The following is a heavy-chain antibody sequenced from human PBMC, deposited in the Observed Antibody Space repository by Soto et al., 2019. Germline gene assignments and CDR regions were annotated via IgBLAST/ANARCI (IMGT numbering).Heavy chain of an antibody. D-gene: IGHD6-6*01. Sequence: SETLSLTCTVSGGSISSGGYYWSWIRQHPGKGLEWIGYIYYSGSTYYNPSLKSRVTISVDTSKNQFSLKLSSVTAADTAVYYCARESGIAARYANYYYYYMDVWGKGTTVTVLL. CDR2: IYYSGST. CDR1: GGSISSGGYY. J-gene: IGHJ6*03. CDR3: ARESGIAARYANYYYYYMDV. V-gene: IGHV4-31*03.